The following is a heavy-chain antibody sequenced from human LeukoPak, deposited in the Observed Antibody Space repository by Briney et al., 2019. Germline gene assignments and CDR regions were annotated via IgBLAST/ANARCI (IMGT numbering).Heavy chain of an antibody. CDR3: AKSPYYDASGYNREYYFDC. Sequence: GGSLRLSCAASEFTFSSYSMSWVRQAPGKGLEWVSRITGGGGSTYFADSVKDRFTISRDNSRNTLYLQLNSLRAEDTAVYYCAKSPYYDASGYNREYYFDCWGQGTLVTVSS. D-gene: IGHD3-22*01. J-gene: IGHJ4*02. CDR1: EFTFSSYS. V-gene: IGHV3-23*01. CDR2: ITGGGGST.